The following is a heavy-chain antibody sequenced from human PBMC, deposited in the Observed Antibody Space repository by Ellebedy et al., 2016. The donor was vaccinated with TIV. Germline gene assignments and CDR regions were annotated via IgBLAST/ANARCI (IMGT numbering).Heavy chain of an antibody. D-gene: IGHD2-15*01. CDR2: IIPILGIA. CDR1: GYTFTGYY. J-gene: IGHJ4*02. Sequence: ASVKVSCKASGYTFTGYYMHWVRQAPGQGLEWMGRIIPILGIANYAQKFQGRVTITADKSTSTAYMELSSLRSEDTAVYYSARAHCSGGSCYSSLDYWGQGTLVTVSS. V-gene: IGHV1-69*04. CDR3: ARAHCSGGSCYSSLDY.